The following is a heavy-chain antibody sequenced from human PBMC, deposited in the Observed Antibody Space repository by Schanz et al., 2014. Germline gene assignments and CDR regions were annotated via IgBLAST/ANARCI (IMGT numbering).Heavy chain of an antibody. J-gene: IGHJ4*02. CDR1: GFSFSSYS. CDR3: AKDRSWDYDSSGYFDY. Sequence: VHLLESGGGLVEPGGSLRLSCAASGFSFSSYSMSWVRQAPGKGLEWVSSISSRSSHIYYADSVKGRFTMSRDNAKNSVFLQMNSLRAEDTAVYYCAKDRSWDYDSSGYFDYWGQGTLVTVSS. V-gene: IGHV3-21*04. CDR2: ISSRSSHI. D-gene: IGHD3-22*01.